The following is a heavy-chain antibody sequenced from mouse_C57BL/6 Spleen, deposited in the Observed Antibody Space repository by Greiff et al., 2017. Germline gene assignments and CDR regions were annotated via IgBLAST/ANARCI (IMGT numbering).Heavy chain of an antibody. D-gene: IGHD1-1*01. CDR2: ISSSGST. V-gene: IGHV3-8*01. CDR1: GYTITSDY. Sequence: EVKLVEPGPGLAKPSQTLSLTCSVTGYTITSDYWNWIRKFPGNKLEYMGYISSSGSTSYYPSLKSRISITRDTAKKQYYLQLNSVTTQDTATDYCAISPTVDWHFDVGGTGTTVTVSS. J-gene: IGHJ1*03. CDR3: AISPTVDWHFDV.